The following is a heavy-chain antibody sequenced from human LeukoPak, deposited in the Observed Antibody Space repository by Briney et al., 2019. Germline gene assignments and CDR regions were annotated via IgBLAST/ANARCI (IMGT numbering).Heavy chain of an antibody. D-gene: IGHD5-12*01. J-gene: IGHJ3*02. V-gene: IGHV3-21*01. CDR2: ISSSSSYI. CDR3: ARVVRVDLRAFDI. Sequence: GGSLRLSCAASGFSFSGFGMNWVRQAPGKGLEWVSSISSSSSYIYYADSVKGRFTISRDNAKNSLYLQMNSLRAEDTAVYYCARVVRVDLRAFDIWGQGTMVTVSS. CDR1: GFSFSGFG.